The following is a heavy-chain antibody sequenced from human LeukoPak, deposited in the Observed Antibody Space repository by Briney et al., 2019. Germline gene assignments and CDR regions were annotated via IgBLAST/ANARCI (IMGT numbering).Heavy chain of an antibody. Sequence: PGGSLRLSCSASGFTFSSYAMHWVRQAPGKGLEYVSAISSNGGSTYYADSVKGRFTISRDNSKNTLYLQMNSLRAEDTAVYYCARAGPAGVYNSFDYWGQGTLVTVSS. D-gene: IGHD5-24*01. V-gene: IGHV3-64*04. CDR2: ISSNGGST. CDR3: ARAGPAGVYNSFDY. CDR1: GFTFSSYA. J-gene: IGHJ4*02.